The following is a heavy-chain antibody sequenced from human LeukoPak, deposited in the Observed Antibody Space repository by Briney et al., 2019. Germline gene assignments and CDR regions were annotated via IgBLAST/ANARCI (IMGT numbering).Heavy chain of an antibody. CDR3: ARGSSGTEGFDP. CDR2: IYNGNT. V-gene: IGHV1-18*01. J-gene: IGHJ5*02. D-gene: IGHD1-26*01. CDR1: GYSFIKFG. Sequence: GASVKVSCKASGYSFIKFGISWVRQAPGRGLEWVGWIYNGNTKYAQSLQGRVTMTTDTSTSTAYMELRSLISDDTAVYYCARGSSGTEGFDPWGQGTLVTVSS.